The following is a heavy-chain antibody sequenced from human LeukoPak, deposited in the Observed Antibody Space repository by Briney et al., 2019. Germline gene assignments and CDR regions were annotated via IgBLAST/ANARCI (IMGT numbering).Heavy chain of an antibody. D-gene: IGHD2-15*01. J-gene: IGHJ6*03. CDR2: IYYSGST. CDR3: ARDHTWVDGVRRNYYYYMDV. V-gene: IGHV4-31*03. CDR1: GGSISSGGYY. Sequence: PSETLSLTCTVSGGSISSGGYYWSWIRQHPGKGLEWIGYIYYSGSTYYNPSLKSRVTISVDTSKNQFSLKLSSVTAADTAVYYCARDHTWVDGVRRNYYYYMDVWGKGTTVTVSS.